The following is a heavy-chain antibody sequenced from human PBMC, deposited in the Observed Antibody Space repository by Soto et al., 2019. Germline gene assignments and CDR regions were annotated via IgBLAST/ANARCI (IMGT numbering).Heavy chain of an antibody. CDR1: GFTVSSNY. J-gene: IGHJ6*02. Sequence: GGSLRLSCAASGFTVSSNYMSWVRQAPGKGLEWVSVIYSGGSTYYADSVKGRFTISRHNSKNTLYLQMNSLRAEDTAVYYCARALGLGSYYGSGSYYNVRSGYYGMDVWGQGTTVTVSS. V-gene: IGHV3-53*04. D-gene: IGHD3-10*01. CDR3: ARALGLGSYYGSGSYYNVRSGYYGMDV. CDR2: IYSGGST.